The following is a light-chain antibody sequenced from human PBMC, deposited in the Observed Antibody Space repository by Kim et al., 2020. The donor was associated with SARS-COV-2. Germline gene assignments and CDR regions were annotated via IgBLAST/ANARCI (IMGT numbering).Light chain of an antibody. Sequence: QSVLTQPPSASGTPGQRVTISCSGSSSNIGSNAVNWYQQFPGTAPKLLISSNNQRPSGVPDRFSGSKSGTSASLAISGLQSEDEADYYCAAWDDSLNAGVFGGGTKVTVL. CDR2: SNN. CDR3: AAWDDSLNAGV. CDR1: SSNIGSNA. J-gene: IGLJ2*01. V-gene: IGLV1-44*01.